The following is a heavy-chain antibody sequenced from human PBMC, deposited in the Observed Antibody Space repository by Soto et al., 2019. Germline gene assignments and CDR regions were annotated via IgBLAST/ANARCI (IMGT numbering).Heavy chain of an antibody. Sequence: QVQLVQSGAGAKKPGASVKVSCKASGYTFTSYGISWVRQAPGQGLEWLGWISAYNGNTNYAQQLQGGVTITTATSTSKAYMELRSLRSDDTAVYYCARVPGITMIVGYRYLFDYWGQGTLVTVSS. CDR1: GYTFTSYG. V-gene: IGHV1-18*01. J-gene: IGHJ4*02. D-gene: IGHD3-22*01. CDR2: ISAYNGNT. CDR3: ARVPGITMIVGYRYLFDY.